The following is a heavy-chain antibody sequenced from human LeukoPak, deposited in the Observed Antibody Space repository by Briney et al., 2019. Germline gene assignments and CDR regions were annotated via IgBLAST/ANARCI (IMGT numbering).Heavy chain of an antibody. CDR2: IYPEDSAT. J-gene: IGHJ3*02. D-gene: IGHD3-10*01. V-gene: IGHV5-51*01. CDR1: GFSFPNYW. Sequence: GESLQISCKGSGFSFPNYWIGWVRQMPGKGLEWMGIIYPEDSATRYSPSFQGHVTMSADTSIMTAYLHWSSLKASDTAMYYCARETFGGTAFDIWGQGTMVTVSS. CDR3: ARETFGGTAFDI.